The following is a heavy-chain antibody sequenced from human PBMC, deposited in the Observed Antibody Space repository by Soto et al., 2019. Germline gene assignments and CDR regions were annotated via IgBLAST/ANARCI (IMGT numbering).Heavy chain of an antibody. Sequence: HVQLVQSGGELKKPGASVKVSCNTSGYTFNTYFITWVRQAPAQVLEWMGWITPHNVNTNYEEKFQGRVTMTTDTIEEPDYMELRYLRVVDTAVYYCARDTSNSFDFWGQGTLGTVSS. CDR3: ARDTSNSFDF. D-gene: IGHD2-2*01. J-gene: IGHJ4*02. CDR1: GYTFNTYF. V-gene: IGHV1-18*01. CDR2: ITPHNVNT.